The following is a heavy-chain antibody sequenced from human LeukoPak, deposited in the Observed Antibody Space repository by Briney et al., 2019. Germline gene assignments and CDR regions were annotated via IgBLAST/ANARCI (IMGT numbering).Heavy chain of an antibody. CDR1: GCTFSLYA. CDR3: AKGGGSSWYYFDD. D-gene: IGHD6-13*01. CDR2: ITGSGGST. V-gene: IGHV3-23*01. Sequence: PGGSLRLSCAASGCTFSLYAMSWVRQAPGKGLEWVSTITGSGGSTYYADSVRGGFTISRDNSKNTLYLQMISLRAEDTAVSYCAKGGGSSWYYFDDWGQGTLVTVSS. J-gene: IGHJ4*02.